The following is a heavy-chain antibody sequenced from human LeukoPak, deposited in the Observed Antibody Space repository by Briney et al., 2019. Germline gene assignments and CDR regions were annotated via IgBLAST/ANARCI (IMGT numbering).Heavy chain of an antibody. D-gene: IGHD2-2*01. CDR2: IKSKTDGGTT. CDR3: TTGIVVVPAANTKQFGY. J-gene: IGHJ4*02. Sequence: GGSLRLSCAASGFTFSNAWMSWVRQAPGKGLEWVGRIKSKTDGGTTDYAAPVKGRFTISRDGSKNTLYLQMNSLKTEDTAVYYCTTGIVVVPAANTKQFGYWGQGTLVTVSS. V-gene: IGHV3-15*01. CDR1: GFTFSNAW.